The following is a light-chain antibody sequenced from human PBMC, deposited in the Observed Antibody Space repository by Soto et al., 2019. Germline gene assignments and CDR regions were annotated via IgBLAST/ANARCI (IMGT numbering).Light chain of an antibody. CDR2: EVR. CDR3: SSYRSSTTFV. V-gene: IGLV2-14*02. J-gene: IGLJ1*01. Sequence: QSALTQPASVSGSPGQSITISCTGTSSDVGSYNLVSWYQQHPGKAPKVIIFEVRKRPSGVSNRFSGSKSGDTASLTISGLQAEDEADYYCSSYRSSTTFVFGTGTKVTVL. CDR1: SSDVGSYNL.